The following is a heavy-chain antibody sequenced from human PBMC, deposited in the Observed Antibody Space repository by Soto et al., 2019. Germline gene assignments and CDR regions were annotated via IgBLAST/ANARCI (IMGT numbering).Heavy chain of an antibody. CDR2: IYHTGST. D-gene: IGHD1-20*01. V-gene: IGHV4-39*01. CDR3: ARHFGPYNLNRNWFDP. J-gene: IGHJ5*02. CDR1: GGSISSGGYH. Sequence: PEETLSLTCAVSGGSISSGGYHWGWIRQPPGKGLEWIGSIYHTGSTYYNPSLKSRVTISVDTSKNQFSLRLTSVTAADTSVYYWARHFGPYNLNRNWFDPWGQGTLVTVS.